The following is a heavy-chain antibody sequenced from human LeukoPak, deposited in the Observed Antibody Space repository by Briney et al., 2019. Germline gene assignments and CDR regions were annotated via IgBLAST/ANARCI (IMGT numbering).Heavy chain of an antibody. CDR3: ARRLTQYVCFDP. Sequence: SQTLSLTCAISGDSVSSNSVTWNWIRQSPSRGLEWLGRTYYRSTWYNDYAVSVRGRITVNPDTSKNQFSLHLNSVTPEDTAVYYCARRLTQYVCFDPWGQGILVTVSS. CDR2: TYYRSTWYN. D-gene: IGHD2-2*01. V-gene: IGHV6-1*01. CDR1: GDSVSSNSVT. J-gene: IGHJ5*02.